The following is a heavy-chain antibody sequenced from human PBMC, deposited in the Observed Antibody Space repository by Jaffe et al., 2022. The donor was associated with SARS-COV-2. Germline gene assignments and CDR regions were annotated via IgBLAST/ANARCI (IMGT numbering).Heavy chain of an antibody. Sequence: QVQVVESGGGVVQPGRSLRLSCAASGFTFSRYAMHWVRQAPGKGLEWVAVIWSDGSHQFYADSVKGRFTISRDNSKNTIYLQMNSLRAEETAVYYCARDGGASYGSIPAIDYWGQGTLVTVSS. D-gene: IGHD3-16*01. CDR3: ARDGGASYGSIPAIDY. V-gene: IGHV3-33*01. J-gene: IGHJ4*02. CDR1: GFTFSRYA. CDR2: IWSDGSHQ.